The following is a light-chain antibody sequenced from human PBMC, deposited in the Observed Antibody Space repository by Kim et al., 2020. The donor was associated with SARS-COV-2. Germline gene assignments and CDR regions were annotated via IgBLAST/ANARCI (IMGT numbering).Light chain of an antibody. J-gene: IGKJ4*01. CDR1: QGISNS. Sequence: DIQLTQSPSFLSASVGDRVTITCRASQGISNSLAWYQQQPGRAPNLLIYAASTLQSGVPSRFSGSGSGTEFTLTISSLQPEDFATYYCQQLNVFPLTFGEGTKVDIK. CDR3: QQLNVFPLT. CDR2: AAS. V-gene: IGKV1-9*01.